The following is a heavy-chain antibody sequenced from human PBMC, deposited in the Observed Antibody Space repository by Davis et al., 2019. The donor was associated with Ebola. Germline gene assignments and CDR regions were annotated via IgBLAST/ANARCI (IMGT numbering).Heavy chain of an antibody. J-gene: IGHJ4*02. CDR1: GFTFSSYW. D-gene: IGHD2-21*01. CDR3: AKDIVGGEGDYFDH. Sequence: GGSLRLSCAASGFTFSSYWMSWVRQAPGKGLEWVANIKQDASEKYYADSVKGRFTISRDNSKNTLYLQMNSLRVEDTGIYYCAKDIVGGEGDYFDHWGQGTPVTVSS. V-gene: IGHV3-7*03. CDR2: IKQDASEK.